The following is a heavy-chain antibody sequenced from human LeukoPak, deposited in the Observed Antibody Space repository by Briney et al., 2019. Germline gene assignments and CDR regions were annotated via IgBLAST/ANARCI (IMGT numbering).Heavy chain of an antibody. CDR3: ATWRSGWEFDY. CDR2: IKEDGSEK. Sequence: PGGSLRLSCAASGFTFSKYWMTWVRQAPGTGLQWVAHIKEDGSEKYYVDSVKGRFTISRDNAKTSVYLQLNSLRAEDTALYYGATWRSGWEFDYWGEGTLVSVSS. V-gene: IGHV3-7*05. D-gene: IGHD6-19*01. J-gene: IGHJ4*02. CDR1: GFTFSKYW.